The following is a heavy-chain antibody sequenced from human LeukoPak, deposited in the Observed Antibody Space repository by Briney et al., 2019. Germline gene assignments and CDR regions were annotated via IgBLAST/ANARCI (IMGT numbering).Heavy chain of an antibody. CDR3: ASSYYDILTGYYGTMYYFDY. V-gene: IGHV4-59*01. J-gene: IGHJ4*02. CDR1: GGSISSYY. Sequence: SETLSLTCTVSGGSISSYYWSWIRQPPGKGLEWIGYIYHSGSTNFNPSLKSRVTISVDTSKNQFSLKLSSVTAADTAVYYCASSYYDILTGYYGTMYYFDYWGQGTLVTVSS. CDR2: IYHSGST. D-gene: IGHD3-9*01.